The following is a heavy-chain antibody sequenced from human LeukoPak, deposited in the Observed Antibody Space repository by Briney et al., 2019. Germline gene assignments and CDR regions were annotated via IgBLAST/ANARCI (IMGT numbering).Heavy chain of an antibody. D-gene: IGHD3-22*01. CDR3: VKGGSSGYRWFDP. V-gene: IGHV4-31*03. CDR1: GGSISSGDYY. CDR2: IYHSGGT. Sequence: SETLSLTCTVSGGSISSGDYYWSWIRRHPEKGLEWIGYIYHSGGTYENPSLRSRITMSVDTPKNQFSLKLSSVTAADTAVYYCVKGGSSGYRWFDPWGQGTLVTVSS. J-gene: IGHJ5*02.